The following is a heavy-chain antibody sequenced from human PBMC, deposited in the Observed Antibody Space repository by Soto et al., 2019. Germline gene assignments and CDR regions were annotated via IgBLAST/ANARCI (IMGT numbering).Heavy chain of an antibody. CDR3: GRGFWRGPFDY. D-gene: IGHD3-3*01. CDR1: GFTFSSYG. J-gene: IGHJ4*02. V-gene: IGHV3-33*01. CDR2: TWYDGSNK. Sequence: QVQLVESGGGVVQPGRSLRLSCAASGFTFSSYGMHWVRQAPGKGLEWVAVTWYDGSNKYNADSVKGRFTISRDNSKNTMYLQMNSLRAEDTAVYYCGRGFWRGPFDYWGQGTLVTVSS.